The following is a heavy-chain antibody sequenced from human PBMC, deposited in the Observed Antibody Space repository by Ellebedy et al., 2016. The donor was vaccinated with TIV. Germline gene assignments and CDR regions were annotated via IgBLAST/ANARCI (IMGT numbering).Heavy chain of an antibody. CDR3: TTTNALHY. CDR2: IKSKSDGGTI. CDR1: GFTFSYTW. Sequence: PGGSLRLSCSVSGFTFSYTWMNWVRQAPGKGLEWVGRIKSKSDGGTIEYAAPVKGRFTISRDDSENALYLQMNSLKTEDTAVYYCTTTNALHYWGQGTLVAVSS. D-gene: IGHD2-8*01. V-gene: IGHV3-15*01. J-gene: IGHJ4*02.